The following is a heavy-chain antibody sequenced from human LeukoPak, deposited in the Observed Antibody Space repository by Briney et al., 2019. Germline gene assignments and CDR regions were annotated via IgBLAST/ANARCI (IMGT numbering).Heavy chain of an antibody. Sequence: GGSLRLSCAASGFSFSIFWMSWVRQAPGKGLEWVANIKQDGSAKYYVDSVKGRFTISRDNARNSLYLEMNNLRAEDTAIYYCATSYDSSGNNWGQGTLVTVSS. V-gene: IGHV3-7*01. D-gene: IGHD3-22*01. J-gene: IGHJ4*02. CDR2: IKQDGSAK. CDR3: ATSYDSSGNN. CDR1: GFSFSIFW.